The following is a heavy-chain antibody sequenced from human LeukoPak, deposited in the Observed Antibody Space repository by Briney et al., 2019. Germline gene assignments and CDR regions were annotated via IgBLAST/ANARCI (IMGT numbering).Heavy chain of an antibody. Sequence: SVKVSCKASGGTFSSYTISWVRQAPGQGLEWMGRIIPILGIANYAQKFQGRVTITADKSTSTAYMELSSLRSEDSAVYYCARVQSGSYHQDAFDIWGQGTMVTVSS. CDR2: IIPILGIA. D-gene: IGHD1-26*01. V-gene: IGHV1-69*02. J-gene: IGHJ3*02. CDR1: GGTFSSYT. CDR3: ARVQSGSYHQDAFDI.